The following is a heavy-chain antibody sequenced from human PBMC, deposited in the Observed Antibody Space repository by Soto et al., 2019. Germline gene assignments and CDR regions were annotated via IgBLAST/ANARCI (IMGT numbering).Heavy chain of an antibody. CDR3: AHSPGWYFLDY. J-gene: IGHJ4*02. Sequence: QVQLQESGPGLVEPSGTLSLTCAVSGASIITQNYYNWVRQSPGKGLEWIGEIHHSGNTNFSPSLKSRVTLSVDTSKNQVSLRLGSVTAADTAIYYCAHSPGWYFLDYCGQGALVTVS. D-gene: IGHD6-13*01. V-gene: IGHV4-4*02. CDR2: IHHSGNT. CDR1: GASIITQNY.